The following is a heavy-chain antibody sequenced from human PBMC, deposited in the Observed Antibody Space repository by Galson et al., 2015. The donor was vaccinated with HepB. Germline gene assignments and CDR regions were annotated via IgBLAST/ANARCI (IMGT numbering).Heavy chain of an antibody. CDR2: TYYRSKWYN. CDR1: GDSVSSNSAA. D-gene: IGHD1-26*01. CDR3: AREGMYSGSYHYYYYGMDV. J-gene: IGHJ6*02. V-gene: IGHV6-1*01. Sequence: CAISGDSVSSNSAAWNWIRQSPSRGLEWLGRTYYRSKWYNDYAVSVKSRITINPDTSKNQFSLQLNSVTPEDTAVYYCAREGMYSGSYHYYYYGMDVWGQGTTVTVSS.